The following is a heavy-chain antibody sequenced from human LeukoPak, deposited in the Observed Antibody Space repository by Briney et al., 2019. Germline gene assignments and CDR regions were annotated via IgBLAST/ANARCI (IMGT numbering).Heavy chain of an antibody. Sequence: PGGSLRLSCAASGFTFSSYWMHWVRQAPGQGLEWVSAISDSGGSTYYADSVKGRFTISRDNSKNTLYLQMNSLRAEDTAVYYCAKQDIRSSAWYDWGQGTLVTVSS. D-gene: IGHD6-19*01. J-gene: IGHJ4*02. CDR1: GFTFSSYW. V-gene: IGHV3-23*01. CDR3: AKQDIRSSAWYD. CDR2: ISDSGGST.